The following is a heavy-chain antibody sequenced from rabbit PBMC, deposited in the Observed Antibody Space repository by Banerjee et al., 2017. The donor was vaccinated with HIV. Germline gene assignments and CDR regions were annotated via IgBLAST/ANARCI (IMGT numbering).Heavy chain of an antibody. Sequence: QEQLEESGGDLVKPEGSLTLTCTASGFSFNYSYWICWVRQSPGKGLKWIACINTWSNRPVYASWAKGRFTMSKTSSTTVTLQMTSLTAADTATYFCARNYVNAFDPRGPGTLVTVS. V-gene: IGHV1S45*01. D-gene: IGHD1-1*01. CDR2: INTWSNRP. CDR3: ARNYVNAFDP. CDR1: GFSFNYSYW. J-gene: IGHJ2*01.